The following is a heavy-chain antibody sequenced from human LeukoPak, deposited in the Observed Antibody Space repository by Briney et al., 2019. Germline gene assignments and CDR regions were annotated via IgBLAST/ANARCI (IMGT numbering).Heavy chain of an antibody. CDR2: ITGDCNI. J-gene: IGHJ4*02. D-gene: IGHD3-9*01. V-gene: IGHV3-69-1*02. CDR3: ARERNFYSFDY. CDR1: GFTFNDYT. Sequence: GGSLRLSCASSGFTFNDYTMTWVRQAPGNGLERVSSITGDCNIFYADSVKGRFTISRDNAQNSLFLELNSLRGEDTAVYYCARERNFYSFDYWGQGALVTVSS.